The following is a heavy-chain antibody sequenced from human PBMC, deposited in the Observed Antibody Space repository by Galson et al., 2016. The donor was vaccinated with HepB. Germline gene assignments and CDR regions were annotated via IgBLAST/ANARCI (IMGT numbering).Heavy chain of an antibody. Sequence: SLRLSCAISGFTFRNHQMHWVRQVPGKGLVWVSRIEPDGNSPIYADSVKGRFPISRDNAKNTLYLQTNSLRVEDTAVYYCARDLSGPDYWGQGTLVTVSS. CDR2: IEPDGNSP. CDR3: ARDLSGPDY. V-gene: IGHV3-74*01. CDR1: GFTFRNHQ. J-gene: IGHJ4*02.